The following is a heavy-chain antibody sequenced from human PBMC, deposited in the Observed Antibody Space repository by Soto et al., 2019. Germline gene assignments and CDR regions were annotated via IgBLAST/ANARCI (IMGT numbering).Heavy chain of an antibody. CDR1: GFTFSSYA. J-gene: IGHJ5*02. D-gene: IGHD3-3*01. CDR3: AKWVGITIFGVAYNWFDP. Sequence: EVQLLESGGGLVQPGGSLRLSCAASGFTFSSYAMSWVRQAPGKGLEWVSAISGSGGNTYYADSVKGRFTISRDNSKNTLYLQMNSLRAEDTAVYYCAKWVGITIFGVAYNWFDPWGQGTLVTVSS. V-gene: IGHV3-23*01. CDR2: ISGSGGNT.